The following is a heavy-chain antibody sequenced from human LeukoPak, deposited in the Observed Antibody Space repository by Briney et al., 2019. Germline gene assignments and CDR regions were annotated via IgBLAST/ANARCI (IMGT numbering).Heavy chain of an antibody. V-gene: IGHV3-21*04. CDR2: ISSSSRHI. D-gene: IGHD4-17*01. CDR1: GFTFSSYS. CDR3: VRDFSTVTTAYLHH. J-gene: IGHJ1*01. Sequence: GGSLRLSCAASGFTFSSYSMNWVRQAPGKGLEWVSSISSSSRHIYYADSVKGRFTIFRDDAKNSLFLQMDSLRVEDTAMYYCVRDFSTVTTAYLHHWGQGTLVTVSS.